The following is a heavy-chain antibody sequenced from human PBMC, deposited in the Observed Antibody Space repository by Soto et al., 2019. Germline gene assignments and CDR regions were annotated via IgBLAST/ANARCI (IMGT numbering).Heavy chain of an antibody. CDR2: IKSKTDGGTT. CDR3: TTDRSGSTVLYYYGMYV. CDR1: GFPFSNAW. V-gene: IGHV3-15*01. J-gene: IGHJ6*02. D-gene: IGHD4-17*01. Sequence: SLGLSCAAAGFPFSNAWMSWVRHAPGKGLEWVGRIKSKTDGGTTDYAAPVKGRFTISRDDSKNTLYLQMNSLKTEDTAVSYCTTDRSGSTVLYYYGMYVWGQGTTVTVSS.